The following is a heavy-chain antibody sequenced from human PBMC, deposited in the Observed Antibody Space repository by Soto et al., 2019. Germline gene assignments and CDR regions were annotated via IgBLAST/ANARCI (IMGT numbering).Heavy chain of an antibody. V-gene: IGHV4-34*01. CDR1: GGSFSGYY. D-gene: IGHD3-10*01. CDR2: INHSGST. J-gene: IGHJ5*02. CDR3: ARTPIPRYYYGSENWFDP. Sequence: PSETLSLTCAVYGGSFSGYYWSWIRQPPGKGLEWIGEINHSGSTNYNPSLKSRVTISVDTSKNQFSLKLSSVTAAGTAVYYCARTPIPRYYYGSENWFDPWGQGTLVTV.